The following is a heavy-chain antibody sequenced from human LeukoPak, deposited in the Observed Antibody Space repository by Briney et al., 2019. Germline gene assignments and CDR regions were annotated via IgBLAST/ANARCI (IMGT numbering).Heavy chain of an antibody. CDR3: AKRYCSGGSCYPDY. V-gene: IGHV3-30*18. Sequence: GMSLRLSCAASGFTFISYGMHWVRQAPGKGLEWVAVISKDGSDKKYADSVKGRFIISRDNSRNTLYLQMNSLRAEDTAVYYCAKRYCSGGSCYPDYWGQGTLVTVSS. CDR2: ISKDGSDK. J-gene: IGHJ4*02. CDR1: GFTFISYG. D-gene: IGHD2-15*01.